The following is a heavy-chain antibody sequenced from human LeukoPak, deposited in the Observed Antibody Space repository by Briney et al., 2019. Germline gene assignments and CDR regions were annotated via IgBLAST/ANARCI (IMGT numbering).Heavy chain of an antibody. Sequence: SETLSLTCTVSGGSISSYYWSWIRQPPGKGLEWIGYIYYSGSTNYNPSLKSRVTISVDTSKNQFSLKLSSVTAADTAVYYCAKDHPPGRTTIFGVPPSGWFDPWGQGTLVTVSS. D-gene: IGHD3-3*01. J-gene: IGHJ5*02. CDR1: GGSISSYY. CDR2: IYYSGST. CDR3: AKDHPPGRTTIFGVPPSGWFDP. V-gene: IGHV4-59*01.